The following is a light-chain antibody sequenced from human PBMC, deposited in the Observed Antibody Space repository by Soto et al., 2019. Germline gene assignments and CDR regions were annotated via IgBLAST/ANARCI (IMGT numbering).Light chain of an antibody. CDR2: EGI. CDR1: SSDVGGYNL. CDR3: CSYAGSSTWL. V-gene: IGLV2-23*01. Sequence: QSALTQPASVSGSPGQSITISCTGTSSDVGGYNLVAWYQHHPGKAPKLLIYEGIKRPSGVSDRFSGSKSGNTASLTISGLQAEDEADYYRCSYAGSSTWLFGGGTKVTVL. J-gene: IGLJ3*02.